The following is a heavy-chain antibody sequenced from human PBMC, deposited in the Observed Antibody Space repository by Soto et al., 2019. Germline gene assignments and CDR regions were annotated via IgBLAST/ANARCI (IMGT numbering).Heavy chain of an antibody. V-gene: IGHV3-7*01. D-gene: IGHD1-1*01. CDR1: GFTFSTYW. J-gene: IGHJ4*02. CDR2: IKQDGSER. CDR3: ATDSGTSDY. Sequence: PGGSLRFSCAASGFTFSTYWMSWVRQAPGKGLEWVANIKQDGSERYYVDSVKGRFTISRDNARNSMYLQMSGLRAEDTAVYYCATDSGTSDYWGQGTLVTVSS.